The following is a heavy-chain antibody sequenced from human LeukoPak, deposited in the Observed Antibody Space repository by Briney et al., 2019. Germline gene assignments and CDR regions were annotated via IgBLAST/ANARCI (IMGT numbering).Heavy chain of an antibody. V-gene: IGHV3-33*01. D-gene: IGHD6-6*01. CDR2: IWHDASHT. J-gene: IGHJ6*02. Sequence: GGSLRLSCAASGFSLSTYAMHWVRQAPGKGLEWVALIWHDASHTFYTDSVKGRFTTSRDNPKNTVYLQMNSLRAEDTAVYYCARTNSRSSNYYYGMDVWGQGTTVTVSS. CDR1: GFSLSTYA. CDR3: ARTNSRSSNYYYGMDV.